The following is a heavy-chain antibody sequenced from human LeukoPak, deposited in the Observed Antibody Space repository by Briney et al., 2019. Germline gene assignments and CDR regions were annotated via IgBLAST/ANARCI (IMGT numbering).Heavy chain of an antibody. CDR3: PRHLSLSGISDAFAI. CDR2: IYYSGIT. CDR1: GGSISSYD. V-gene: IGHV4-59*08. J-gene: IGHJ3*02. D-gene: IGHD3-3*01. Sequence: PSETLSLTCTVSGGSISSYDWSWILQPPRKRLECSGCIYYSGITNNNPSLNSRLTISVDTSKHRSSLKMSSPTAADTAVSYSPRHLSLSGISDAFAIWGQGTMVTASS.